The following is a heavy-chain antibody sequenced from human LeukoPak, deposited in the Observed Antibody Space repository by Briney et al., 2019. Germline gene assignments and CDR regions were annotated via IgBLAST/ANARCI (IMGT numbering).Heavy chain of an antibody. D-gene: IGHD3-22*01. J-gene: IGHJ4*02. V-gene: IGHV3-11*04. CDR3: ARGDPYYYDSSGYRSWDY. CDR1: GFTFSDYY. Sequence: GGSLRLSCAASGFTFSDYYMSWIRQAPGKGLEWVSYISSSGSTIYYADSVKGRFTISRDNAKNSLYLQMNSLRAEDTAVYYCARGDPYYYDSSGYRSWDYWGQGTLVTVSS. CDR2: ISSSGSTI.